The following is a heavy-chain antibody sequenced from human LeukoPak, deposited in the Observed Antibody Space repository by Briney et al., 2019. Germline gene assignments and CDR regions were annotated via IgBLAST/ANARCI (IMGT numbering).Heavy chain of an antibody. Sequence: ASVKVSCKASGYTFTSYGISWVRQAPGQGLEWMGWISAYKGNTNYAQKLQGRVTMTTDTSTSTAYMELRSLRSDDTAVYYCARDDYYYGSGSYYNGATLGFDYWGQGTLVTVSS. D-gene: IGHD3-10*01. CDR3: ARDDYYYGSGSYYNGATLGFDY. CDR1: GYTFTSYG. V-gene: IGHV1-18*04. J-gene: IGHJ4*02. CDR2: ISAYKGNT.